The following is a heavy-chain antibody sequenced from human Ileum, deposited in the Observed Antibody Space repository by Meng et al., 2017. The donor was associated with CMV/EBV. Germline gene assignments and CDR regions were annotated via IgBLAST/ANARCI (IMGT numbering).Heavy chain of an antibody. J-gene: IGHJ5*02. V-gene: IGHV4-4*07. CDR2: IYSSGII. CDR3: ARLQAWDWFDP. Sequence: QAQLPESGAGLGEPSGTLSLTFWGSGCSINSFYWSWIRQPAGKGLEWIGRIYSSGIINYNPSLKSRVTVSVDTSKNQFSLKVNSVTAADTAVYYCARLQAWDWFDPWGQGTLVTVSS. D-gene: IGHD4-11*01. CDR1: GCSINSFY.